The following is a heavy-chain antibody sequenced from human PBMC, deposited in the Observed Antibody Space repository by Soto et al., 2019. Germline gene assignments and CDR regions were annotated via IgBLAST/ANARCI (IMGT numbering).Heavy chain of an antibody. D-gene: IGHD3-22*01. J-gene: IGHJ4*02. CDR2: INPSGGST. Sequence: ASVKVSCKASGYTFTSYYMHWVRQAPGQGLEWMGIINPSGGSTSYAQKFKGRVTMTRDTSTSTVYMELSSLRSEDTAVYYCARGFHYYDSSGYYYPKGHFDYWGQGTLVNVSS. V-gene: IGHV1-46*01. CDR3: ARGFHYYDSSGYYYPKGHFDY. CDR1: GYTFTSYY.